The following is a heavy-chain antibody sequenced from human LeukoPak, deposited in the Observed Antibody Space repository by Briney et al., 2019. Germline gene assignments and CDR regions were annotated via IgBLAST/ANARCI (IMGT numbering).Heavy chain of an antibody. V-gene: IGHV1-8*01. D-gene: IGHD5-24*01. Sequence: ASVKVSCKAFGYTFTSNDINWVRQATGQGLEWMGWMNPNSDNTGYAQKFQGRVTMTRNTSISTAHMELSRLRSDDTAVYYCARDAVEMATITHYYYYYMDVWGKGTTVTVSS. CDR3: ARDAVEMATITHYYYYYMDV. CDR1: GYTFTSND. J-gene: IGHJ6*03. CDR2: MNPNSDNT.